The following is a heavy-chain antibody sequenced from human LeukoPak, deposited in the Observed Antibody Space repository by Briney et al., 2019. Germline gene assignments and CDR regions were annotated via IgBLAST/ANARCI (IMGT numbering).Heavy chain of an antibody. Sequence: PGRSLRLSRAASGFTFSSYAMHWVRQAPGKGLEWVAVISYDGSNKYYADSVKGRFTISRDNSKNTLYLQMNSLRAEDTAVYYCAREYGGGITIFGVVINKHRYFDYWGQGTLVTVSS. J-gene: IGHJ4*02. CDR3: AREYGGGITIFGVVINKHRYFDY. D-gene: IGHD3-3*01. CDR1: GFTFSSYA. V-gene: IGHV3-30*01. CDR2: ISYDGSNK.